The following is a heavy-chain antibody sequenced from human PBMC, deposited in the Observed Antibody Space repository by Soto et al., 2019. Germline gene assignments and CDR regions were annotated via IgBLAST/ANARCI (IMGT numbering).Heavy chain of an antibody. D-gene: IGHD5-18*01. CDR1: GGSISSYY. CDR3: ARGYSYGAYNY. CDR2: IYYSGST. V-gene: IGHV4-59*01. J-gene: IGHJ4*02. Sequence: SETLSLTCTVSGGSISSYYWSWIRQPPGKGLEWIGYIYYSGSTNYNPSLKSRVTISVDTSKNQFSLKLSSVTAADTAVYYCARGYSYGAYNYWGQGTLVTVSS.